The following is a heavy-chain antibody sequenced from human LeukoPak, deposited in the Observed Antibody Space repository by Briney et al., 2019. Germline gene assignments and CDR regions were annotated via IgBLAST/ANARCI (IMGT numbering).Heavy chain of an antibody. V-gene: IGHV4-59*08. Sequence: PSETLSLTCTVSGGSISSYYWSWIRQPPGKGLEWIGYIYYSGSTNYNPSLESRVTISVDTSKNQFSLKLSSVTAADTAVYYCARLRSWYFDLWGRGTLVTVSS. CDR3: ARLRSWYFDL. CDR1: GGSISSYY. J-gene: IGHJ2*01. CDR2: IYYSGST.